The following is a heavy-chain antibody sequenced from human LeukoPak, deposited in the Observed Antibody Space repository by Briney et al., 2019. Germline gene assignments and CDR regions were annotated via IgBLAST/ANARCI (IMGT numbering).Heavy chain of an antibody. CDR1: GYTFTSYA. V-gene: IGHV1-18*01. CDR2: ISAYNGST. Sequence: ASVKVSCKASGYTFTSYAITWVRQAPGQGLEWMGWISAYNGSTNFAQKFQGRVTMTTDTSTSTAYMELRSLRSDDTAVYYCARTPFSGRPPLTTYVDYWGQGTLVTVSS. D-gene: IGHD4-17*01. CDR3: ARTPFSGRPPLTTYVDY. J-gene: IGHJ4*02.